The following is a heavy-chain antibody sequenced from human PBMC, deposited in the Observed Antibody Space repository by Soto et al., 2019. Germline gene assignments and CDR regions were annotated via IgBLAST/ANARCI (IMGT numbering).Heavy chain of an antibody. CDR3: AKLAVVTWMGEFDY. CDR2: ISGSGGST. Sequence: EVQMLESGGGLVQPWGSLRLSCAASGFTFSSYAMSWVRQAPGKGLEWVSAISGSGGSTYYADSVKGRFTMSRDNSKNTLDLQMNSLRAEDTAVYYCAKLAVVTWMGEFDYWGQGTLVTVSS. J-gene: IGHJ4*02. D-gene: IGHD2-21*02. V-gene: IGHV3-23*01. CDR1: GFTFSSYA.